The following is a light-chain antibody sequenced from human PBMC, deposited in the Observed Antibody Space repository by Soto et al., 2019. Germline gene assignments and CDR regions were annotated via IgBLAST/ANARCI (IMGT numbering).Light chain of an antibody. V-gene: IGKV3-20*01. CDR3: QQYDSSRRT. Sequence: EILLTQSPGTLSLSSGERATLSCRASQSVNSNYLTWYQQKPGLTPRLLIYGASSRATGIPDRFSGSGSGTDFTLTISRLEPEDFAVYYCQQYDSSRRTFGGGTKVDIK. CDR2: GAS. J-gene: IGKJ4*01. CDR1: QSVNSNY.